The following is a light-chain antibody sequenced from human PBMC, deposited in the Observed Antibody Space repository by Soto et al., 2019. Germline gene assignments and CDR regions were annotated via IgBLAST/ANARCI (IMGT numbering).Light chain of an antibody. CDR2: DTS. CDR3: LLASSVARV. V-gene: IGLV7-46*01. J-gene: IGLJ2*01. CDR1: TGAVTSGHY. Sequence: QAVVTQAPSLTVSPGGRVTLTCASSTGAVTSGHYPYWFQQKPGQAPRPLIYDTSNKPSGTPARFSGSLLVGKAALTLSGAQPEDEAEYYCLLASSVARVFGGGTKVTVL.